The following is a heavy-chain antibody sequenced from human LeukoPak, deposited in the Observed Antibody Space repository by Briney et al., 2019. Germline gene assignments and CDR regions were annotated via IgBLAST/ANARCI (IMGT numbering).Heavy chain of an antibody. CDR2: IWYDGSNK. CDR3: ARDPNIGGPSYYFDY. Sequence: GRSLRLSCAASGFTFSSYGMHWVRQAPGKGLEWVAVIWYDGSNKYYADSVKGRFTISRDNSENTLYLQMNSLRAEDTAVYYCARDPNIGGPSYYFDYWGQGTLVTVSS. V-gene: IGHV3-33*01. D-gene: IGHD3-16*01. CDR1: GFTFSSYG. J-gene: IGHJ4*02.